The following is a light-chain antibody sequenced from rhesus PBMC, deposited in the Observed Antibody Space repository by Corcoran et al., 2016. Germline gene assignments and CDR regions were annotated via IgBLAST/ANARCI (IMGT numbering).Light chain of an antibody. CDR2: LGS. Sequence: DIVMTQTPLSLPVTPGEPASISCRSSQSLLDSYGSTHLHWYLQKPGQSPQLLIYLGSNRASGVPDRFSGSGSGTDFTLKISRVEAEDVGVYYCMQTLQTPWTFGQGTKVEIK. CDR3: MQTLQTPWT. J-gene: IGKJ1*01. V-gene: IGKV2-78*01. CDR1: QSLLDSYGSTH.